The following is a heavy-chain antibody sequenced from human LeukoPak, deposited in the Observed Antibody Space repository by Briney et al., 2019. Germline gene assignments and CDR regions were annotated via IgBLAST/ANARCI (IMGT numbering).Heavy chain of an antibody. J-gene: IGHJ4*02. V-gene: IGHV1-2*06. CDR1: GYTFTGYY. CDR2: INPNSGGT. D-gene: IGHD6-13*01. CDR3: ARVKEIAAALDY. Sequence: ASVKVSYKASGYTFTGYYMHWVRQAPGQGLEWMGRINPNSGGTNYAQKFQGRVTMTRDTSISTAYMELSRLRSDDTAVYYCARVKEIAAALDYWGQGTLVTVSS.